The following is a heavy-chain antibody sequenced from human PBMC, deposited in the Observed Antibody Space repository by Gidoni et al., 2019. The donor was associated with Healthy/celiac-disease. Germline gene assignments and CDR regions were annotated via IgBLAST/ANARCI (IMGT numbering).Heavy chain of an antibody. CDR3: ARVGDYVWGSYRPPFDY. D-gene: IGHD3-16*02. CDR2: INAGNGNT. J-gene: IGHJ4*02. CDR1: SILTSYA. V-gene: IGHV1-3*01. Sequence: SILTSYAMHWVRQAPGQRLEWMGWINAGNGNTKYSQKFQGRVTITRDTSASTAYMELSSLRSEDTAVYYCARVGDYVWGSYRPPFDYWGQGTLVTVSS.